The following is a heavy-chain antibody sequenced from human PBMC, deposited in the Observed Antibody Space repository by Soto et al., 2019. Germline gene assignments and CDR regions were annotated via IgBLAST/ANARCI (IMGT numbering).Heavy chain of an antibody. CDR1: GFTFSSYA. D-gene: IGHD3-22*01. V-gene: IGHV3-64D*06. J-gene: IGHJ6*02. Sequence: QPGGSLRLSCSASGFTFSSYAMHWVRQAPGKGLEYVSAISSNGGSTYYADSVKGRFTISRDNSKNTLYLQMSSLRAEDTAVYYCVKDYYDSSGYYSRYYYYGMDVWGQGTTVTVSS. CDR3: VKDYYDSSGYYSRYYYYGMDV. CDR2: ISSNGGST.